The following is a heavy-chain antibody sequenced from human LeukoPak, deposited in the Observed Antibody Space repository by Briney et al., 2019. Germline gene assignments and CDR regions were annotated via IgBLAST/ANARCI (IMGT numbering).Heavy chain of an antibody. J-gene: IGHJ4*02. V-gene: IGHV3-11*01. Sequence: GGSLRLSCAASGFGFSDYYMSWIRQAPGKGLEWVSYISRSGSTIHYADSVKGRFTISRDNAKNSLYLQMNSLRAEDTAVYYCAKDKYIVVVPAASPFDYWGQGTLVTVSS. CDR1: GFGFSDYY. D-gene: IGHD2-2*01. CDR2: ISRSGSTI. CDR3: AKDKYIVVVPAASPFDY.